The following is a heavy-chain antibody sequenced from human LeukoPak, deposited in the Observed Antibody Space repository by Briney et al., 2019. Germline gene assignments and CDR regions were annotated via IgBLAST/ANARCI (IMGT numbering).Heavy chain of an antibody. CDR3: ARGLPGYYYDSSGYYASFDY. Sequence: GGSLRLSGAASGFTFSSYSMNWVRQAPGKGLEWVSSISSSSSYIYYADSVKGRFTISRDNAKNSLYLQMNSLRAEDTAVYYCARGLPGYYYDSSGYYASFDYWGQGTLVTVSS. D-gene: IGHD3-22*01. CDR1: GFTFSSYS. J-gene: IGHJ4*02. CDR2: ISSSSSYI. V-gene: IGHV3-21*01.